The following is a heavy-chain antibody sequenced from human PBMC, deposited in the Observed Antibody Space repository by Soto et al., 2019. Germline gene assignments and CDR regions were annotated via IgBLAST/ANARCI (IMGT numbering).Heavy chain of an antibody. CDR1: GYSFTAYF. V-gene: IGHV1-46*01. CDR2: VHPSGGNT. J-gene: IGHJ4*02. Sequence: ASVKVSCKASGYSFTAYFMHWVRQAPGQGLEWMGIVHPSGGNTNYAQKFQGRVTMTWDTSTTTVYMELSSLRSDDTAVYYCARAPYSSSSFFFDYWGQGTPVTVSS. CDR3: ARAPYSSSSFFFDY. D-gene: IGHD6-6*01.